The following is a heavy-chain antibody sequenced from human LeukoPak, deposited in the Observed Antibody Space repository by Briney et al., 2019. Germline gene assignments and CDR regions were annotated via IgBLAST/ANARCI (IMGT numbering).Heavy chain of an antibody. J-gene: IGHJ6*03. Sequence: SETLSLTCAVYGGSFSGYYWSWIRQPPGKGLEWIGEINHSGSTNYNPSLKSRVTISVDTSKNQFSLKLSSVTAADTAVYYCARGHWSGAYYYYMDVWGKGTTVTVSS. D-gene: IGHD3-3*01. CDR1: GGSFSGYY. CDR3: ARGHWSGAYYYYMDV. V-gene: IGHV4-34*01. CDR2: INHSGST.